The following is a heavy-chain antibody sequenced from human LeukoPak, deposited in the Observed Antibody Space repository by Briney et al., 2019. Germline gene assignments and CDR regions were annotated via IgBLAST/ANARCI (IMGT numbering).Heavy chain of an antibody. Sequence: ASVKVSCKASGYTFTGYYMHWVRQAPGQGLEWMGWINPNSGGTNYAQKFQGWVTMTRDTSISTAYMELSRLRSDDTAVYYCARGSTSNRKVNRFDPWGQGTLVTVSS. D-gene: IGHD2-2*01. V-gene: IGHV1-2*04. J-gene: IGHJ5*02. CDR3: ARGSTSNRKVNRFDP. CDR2: INPNSGGT. CDR1: GYTFTGYY.